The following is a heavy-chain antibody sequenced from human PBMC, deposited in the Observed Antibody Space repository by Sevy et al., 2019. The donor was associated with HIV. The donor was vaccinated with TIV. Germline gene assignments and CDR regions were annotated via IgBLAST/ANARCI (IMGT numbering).Heavy chain of an antibody. CDR1: GYTFTSYY. V-gene: IGHV1-46*01. Sequence: ASVKVSCKASGYTFTSYYMHWVRQAPGQGLEWMGIINPSGGSTSYAQKFQGRVTMTTDTSTSTVYMELSSLRSEDTDVNYCARSYCSSTSCYYGMDVWGQGTTVTVSS. CDR2: INPSGGST. CDR3: ARSYCSSTSCYYGMDV. D-gene: IGHD2-2*01. J-gene: IGHJ6*02.